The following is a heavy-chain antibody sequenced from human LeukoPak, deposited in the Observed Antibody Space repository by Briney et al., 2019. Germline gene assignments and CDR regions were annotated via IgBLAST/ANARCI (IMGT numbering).Heavy chain of an antibody. CDR2: IYYSGST. J-gene: IGHJ4*02. Sequence: PSETLSLTCTVSGGSISSYYWSWIRQPPGKGLEWIGYIYYSGSTNYNPSLKSRVTISVDTSKNQFSLKLSSVTAADTAVYYCARDRESYIDYWGQGTLVTVSS. V-gene: IGHV4-59*01. CDR1: GGSISSYY. D-gene: IGHD3-10*01. CDR3: ARDRESYIDY.